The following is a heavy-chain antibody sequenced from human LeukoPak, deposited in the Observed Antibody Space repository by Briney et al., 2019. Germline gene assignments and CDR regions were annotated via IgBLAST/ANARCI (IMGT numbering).Heavy chain of an antibody. J-gene: IGHJ6*03. CDR2: IIPIFGTA. CDR1: GGTFSSYA. V-gene: IGHV1-69*13. D-gene: IGHD6-13*01. CDR3: ARVHSSSWYDYYYMDV. Sequence: AASVKVSCKASGGTFSSYAISWVRQAPGQGLEWMGGIIPIFGTANYAQKFQGRVTITADESTSTAYMELSSLRSEDTAVYYCARVHSSSWYDYYYMDVWGKGTTVTISS.